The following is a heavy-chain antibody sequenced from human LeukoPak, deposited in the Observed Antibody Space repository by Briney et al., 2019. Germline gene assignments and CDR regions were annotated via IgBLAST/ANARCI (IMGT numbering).Heavy chain of an antibody. CDR1: GGSLTGYY. CDR3: ARHRVMVRGVPRPQSYWYFDL. D-gene: IGHD3-10*01. J-gene: IGHJ2*01. CDR2: IIDTGST. V-gene: IGHV4-34*12. Sequence: SETLSLTCGVSGGSLTGYYWTWIRQPPGKGLEWIGEIIDTGSTKYNSSLKSRVTISVDTSKNQFSLKLSSVTAADTAVYYCARHRVMVRGVPRPQSYWYFDLWGRGTLVTVSS.